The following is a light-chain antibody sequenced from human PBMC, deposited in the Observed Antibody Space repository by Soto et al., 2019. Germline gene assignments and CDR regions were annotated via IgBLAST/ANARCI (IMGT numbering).Light chain of an antibody. CDR1: SGDVGDYNY. Sequence: QSALTQPPSASGSPGQSVTISCTGTSGDVGDYNYVSWYQHHPGKVPKLMVYEVSKRPSGVPDRFSGSKSGNTASLTVSGLQAEDEADYYCSSYAGSNNRVFGGGTKLPS. V-gene: IGLV2-8*01. J-gene: IGLJ2*01. CDR2: EVS. CDR3: SSYAGSNNRV.